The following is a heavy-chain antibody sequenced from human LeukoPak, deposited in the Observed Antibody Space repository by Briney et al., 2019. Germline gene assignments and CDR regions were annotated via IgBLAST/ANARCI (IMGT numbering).Heavy chain of an antibody. CDR2: ISDSGAST. Sequence: PGGSLRLSCAASGFTFSSYAMSWIHQAPGKGLEWVSVISDSGASTYYADSVKGRFTISRDNSKNTLSLQMNSLRAEDTAVYCCAKGGGSSCYSTIDCWGQGTLVTVSS. D-gene: IGHD2-15*01. CDR1: GFTFSSYA. J-gene: IGHJ4*02. V-gene: IGHV3-23*01. CDR3: AKGGGSSCYSTIDC.